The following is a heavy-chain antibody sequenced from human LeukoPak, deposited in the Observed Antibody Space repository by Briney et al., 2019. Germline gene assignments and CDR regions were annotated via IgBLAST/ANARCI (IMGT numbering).Heavy chain of an antibody. J-gene: IGHJ4*02. Sequence: SETLSLTCTVSGGSMSSYYWSWIRQPPGKGLEWIGYIYYSGSTNYNPSLKSRVTISVDTSKNQFSLKLSSVTAADTAVYYCARVRAWLEPYYFDYWGQGTLVTVSS. D-gene: IGHD6-19*01. CDR1: GGSMSSYY. V-gene: IGHV4-59*01. CDR3: ARVRAWLEPYYFDY. CDR2: IYYSGST.